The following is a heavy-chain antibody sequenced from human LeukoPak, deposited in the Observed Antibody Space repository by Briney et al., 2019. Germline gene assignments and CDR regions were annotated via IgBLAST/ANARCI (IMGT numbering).Heavy chain of an antibody. J-gene: IGHJ3*02. CDR1: GYTFTSYY. CDR3: ARVKPNYYDSSAYGTFDI. D-gene: IGHD3-22*01. Sequence: SVKVSCKASGYTFTSYYMHWVRQAPGQGLEWMGIINPSGGSTSYAQKFQGRVTMTRDTSTSTVYMELSSLRSEDTAVYYCARVKPNYYDSSAYGTFDIWGQGTMVTVSS. CDR2: INPSGGST. V-gene: IGHV1-46*01.